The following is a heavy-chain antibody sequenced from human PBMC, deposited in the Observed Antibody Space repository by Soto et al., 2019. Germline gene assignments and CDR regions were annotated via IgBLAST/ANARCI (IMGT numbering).Heavy chain of an antibody. V-gene: IGHV2-5*01. Sequence: GAGPTLVEPTPTPPLTRPLSGFSLRTSGGGVGWVRPPPRKALEWLALIYWNDDKRYSPSLKSRLTITKDTSKNQVVLTMTNMDPVDTATYYCAHTLYYYDSSGYTLPSYWGQGTLVTVSS. D-gene: IGHD3-22*01. J-gene: IGHJ4*02. CDR1: GFSLRTSGGG. CDR2: IYWNDDK. CDR3: AHTLYYYDSSGYTLPSY.